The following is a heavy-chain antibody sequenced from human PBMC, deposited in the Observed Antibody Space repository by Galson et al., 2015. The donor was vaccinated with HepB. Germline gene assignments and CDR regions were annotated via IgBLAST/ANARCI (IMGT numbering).Heavy chain of an antibody. CDR1: GFTFSSYA. J-gene: IGHJ4*02. Sequence: SLRLSCAASGFTFSSYAMYWVRQAPGKGLEWVAVISYDGSNKYYADSVKGRFTISRDNSKNTLYLQMNSLRAEDTAVYYCARDLGGYCSSTSCYTEGFDYWGQGTLVTVSS. V-gene: IGHV3-30-3*01. CDR3: ARDLGGYCSSTSCYTEGFDY. CDR2: ISYDGSNK. D-gene: IGHD2-2*02.